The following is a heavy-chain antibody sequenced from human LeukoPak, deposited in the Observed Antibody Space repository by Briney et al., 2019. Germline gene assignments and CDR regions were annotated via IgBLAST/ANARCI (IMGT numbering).Heavy chain of an antibody. CDR3: ARGNPPLAARPDGYYYGMDV. D-gene: IGHD6-6*01. CDR1: GGSFSGYY. V-gene: IGHV4-34*01. CDR2: INHSGST. J-gene: IGHJ6*02. Sequence: SETLSLTCAVYGGSFSGYYWSWIRQPPGKGLEWIGEINHSGSTNYNPSLKSRVTISVDTSKNQFSLKLSSVTAADTAVYYCARGNPPLAARPDGYYYGMDVWGQGTTVTVSS.